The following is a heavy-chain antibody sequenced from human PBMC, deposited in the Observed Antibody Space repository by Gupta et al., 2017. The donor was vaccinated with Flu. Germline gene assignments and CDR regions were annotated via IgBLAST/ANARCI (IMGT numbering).Heavy chain of an antibody. CDR3: ARGRKGPAATLYYYGMDV. CDR1: GGTFSSYA. V-gene: IGHV1-69*06. J-gene: IGHJ6*02. CDR2: IIPIFGTA. Sequence: QVQLVQSGAEVKKPGSSVKVSCKASGGTFSSYAISWVRQAPGQGLEWMGGIIPIFGTANYAQKFQGRVTITADKSTSTAYMELSSLRSEDTAVYYCARGRKGPAATLYYYGMDVWGQGTTVTVSS. D-gene: IGHD2-2*01.